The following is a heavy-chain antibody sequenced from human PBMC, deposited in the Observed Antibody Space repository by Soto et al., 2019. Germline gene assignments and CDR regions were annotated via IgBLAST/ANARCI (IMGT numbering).Heavy chain of an antibody. J-gene: IGHJ5*02. Sequence: PGGSLRLSCAASGFTFSSYAMSWVRQAPGKGLEWVSAISGSGGSTYYADSVKGRFTISRDNSKNTLYLQMNSLRAEDTAVYYCAKRPWAPYSSGWYDWFDPWGQGTLVTVSS. CDR3: AKRPWAPYSSGWYDWFDP. CDR1: GFTFSSYA. D-gene: IGHD6-19*01. V-gene: IGHV3-23*01. CDR2: ISGSGGST.